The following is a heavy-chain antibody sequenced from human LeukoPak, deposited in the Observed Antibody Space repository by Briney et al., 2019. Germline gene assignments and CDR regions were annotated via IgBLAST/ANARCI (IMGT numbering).Heavy chain of an antibody. CDR1: GFTFSSYR. J-gene: IGHJ4*02. D-gene: IGHD3-10*01. Sequence: GGSLRLSCAASGFTFSSYRMHWVRQAPGKGLEGLADLWYDGSNKYYADSVKGRFTISRDNSKNTLYLQMNSLRAEDTAVYYCARASRITMVRGVIGPDYWGQGTLVTVSS. CDR2: LWYDGSNK. V-gene: IGHV3-33*01. CDR3: ARASRITMVRGVIGPDY.